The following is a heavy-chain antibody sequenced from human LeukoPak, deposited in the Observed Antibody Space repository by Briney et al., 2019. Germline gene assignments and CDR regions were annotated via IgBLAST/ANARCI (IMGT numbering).Heavy chain of an antibody. J-gene: IGHJ3*02. CDR1: GFTFSNFA. CDR2: ISGSSRTI. D-gene: IGHD3-10*01. CDR3: ASTTQILWFGEFHAFDI. Sequence: PGGSLRLSCAASGFTFSNFAMTWVRQAPGKGPEWVSYISGSSRTIYYADSVKGRFTISRDNAKNSLYLQMNSLRAEDTAVYYCASTTQILWFGEFHAFDIWGQGTMVTVSS. V-gene: IGHV3-48*04.